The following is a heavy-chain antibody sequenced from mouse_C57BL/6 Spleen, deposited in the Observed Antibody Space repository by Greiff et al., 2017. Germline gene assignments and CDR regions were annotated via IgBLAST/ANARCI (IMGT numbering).Heavy chain of an antibody. CDR1: GYTFTDYY. D-gene: IGHD2-5*01. J-gene: IGHJ4*01. Sequence: VQLQQSGPVLVKPGASVKMSCKASGYTFTDYYMNWVKQSPGKSLEWIGVINPYNGGTSYNQKFKGKATLTVDKSSSTAYMELNSLTSEDSAVYYCERGYSKEGDAMDYWGQGTSVTVSS. V-gene: IGHV1-19*01. CDR3: ERGYSKEGDAMDY. CDR2: INPYNGGT.